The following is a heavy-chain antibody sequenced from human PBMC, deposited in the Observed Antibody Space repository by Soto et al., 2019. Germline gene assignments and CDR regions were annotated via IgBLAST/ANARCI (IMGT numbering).Heavy chain of an antibody. J-gene: IGHJ4*02. CDR2: VNNDGSDI. CDR1: GFAFSNHW. CDR3: ARGLFGPDF. Sequence: EVQLVESGGGLVQPGGSLRLSCAASGFAFSNHWMHWVHQAPGKGLVWVSRVNNDGSDIVYADSVKGRFTMSRDNAKNTLYLQMNSLRAEDTAVYYCARGLFGPDFWGQGTPVTVSS. V-gene: IGHV3-74*01. D-gene: IGHD3-16*01.